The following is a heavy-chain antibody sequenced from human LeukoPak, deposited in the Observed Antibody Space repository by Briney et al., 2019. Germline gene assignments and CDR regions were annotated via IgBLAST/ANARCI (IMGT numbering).Heavy chain of an antibody. V-gene: IGHV1-18*01. CDR3: ARDKETVATYYYYYMDV. D-gene: IGHD6-19*01. CDR2: ISAHNGDT. Sequence: GASVKVSCKASGYTFTSYGISWVRQAPGQGLEWMGWISAHNGDTSYGEKLQGRVTMITDTSTSTAYMELRSLRSDDTAVYYCARDKETVATYYYYYMDVWGKGTTVTVSS. CDR1: GYTFTSYG. J-gene: IGHJ6*03.